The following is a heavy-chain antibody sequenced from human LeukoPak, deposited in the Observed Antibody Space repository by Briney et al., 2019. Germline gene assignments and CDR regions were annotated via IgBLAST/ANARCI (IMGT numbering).Heavy chain of an antibody. J-gene: IGHJ5*02. Sequence: GASVKVSCKASGYTFTSYDINWVRQATGQGLEWMGWMNPNSGNTGYAQTFQGRATMTSNTSISTAYMELSSLRSEDTAVYYCARAIRIGRAFDPWGQGTLVTVSS. D-gene: IGHD1-14*01. V-gene: IGHV1-8*01. CDR2: MNPNSGNT. CDR3: ARAIRIGRAFDP. CDR1: GYTFTSYD.